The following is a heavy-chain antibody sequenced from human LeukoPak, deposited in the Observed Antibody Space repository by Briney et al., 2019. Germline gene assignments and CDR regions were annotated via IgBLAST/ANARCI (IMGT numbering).Heavy chain of an antibody. D-gene: IGHD6-13*01. J-gene: IGHJ4*02. V-gene: IGHV3-11*04. CDR1: GFTFSDYY. CDR3: ARDFRSSSWYPGALDY. Sequence: PGGSLRLSCAASGFTFSDYYMSWIRQAPGKGLEWVSYIVGGSGSTTYYADSVKGRFTISRDNAKNSLYLQMNSLRVEDTAVYYCARDFRSSSWYPGALDYWGQGTLVTVSS. CDR2: IVGGSGSTT.